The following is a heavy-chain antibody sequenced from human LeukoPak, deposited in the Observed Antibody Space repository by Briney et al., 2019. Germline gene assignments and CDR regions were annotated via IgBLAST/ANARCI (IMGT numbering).Heavy chain of an antibody. D-gene: IGHD3-22*01. CDR2: ISSSGSTI. Sequence: GGSLRLSCAASGFTFSDYYMSWIRQAPGKGLEWVSYISSSGSTIYYADSVKGRFTISRDNAKNSLYLRMNSLRAEDTAVYYCARPRMKYYYDSSGYYDYWGQGTLVTVSS. J-gene: IGHJ4*02. CDR3: ARPRMKYYYDSSGYYDY. V-gene: IGHV3-11*04. CDR1: GFTFSDYY.